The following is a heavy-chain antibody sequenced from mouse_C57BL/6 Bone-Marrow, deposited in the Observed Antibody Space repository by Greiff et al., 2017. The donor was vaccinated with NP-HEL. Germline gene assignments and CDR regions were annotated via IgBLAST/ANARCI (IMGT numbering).Heavy chain of an antibody. Sequence: EVKLLESGGGLVQPGGSLKLSCAASGIDFSRYWMSWVRRAPGKGLEWIGEINPDSSTINYAPSLKDKFIISRDNAKNTLYLQMSTVRSEDTALYYCAFSYYYAYFDYWGQGTTLTVSS. CDR2: INPDSSTI. D-gene: IGHD1-1*01. CDR1: GIDFSRYW. V-gene: IGHV4-1*01. CDR3: AFSYYYAYFDY. J-gene: IGHJ2*01.